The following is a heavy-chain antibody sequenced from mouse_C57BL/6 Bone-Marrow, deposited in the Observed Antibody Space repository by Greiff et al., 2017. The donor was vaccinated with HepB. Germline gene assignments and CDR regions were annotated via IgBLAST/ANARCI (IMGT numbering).Heavy chain of an antibody. V-gene: IGHV1-54*01. D-gene: IGHD3-2*02. CDR3: ARALRNYAMDY. J-gene: IGHJ4*01. Sequence: QVQLQQSGAELVRLGPSVKVSCKASGYAFTNYLIEWVKQRPGQGLEWIGVINTGSGGTNYNEKFKGKATLTAEKSSSTAYMQLSSLTSEDSAVYVCARALRNYAMDYGGQGTSVTVSS. CDR2: INTGSGGT. CDR1: GYAFTNYL.